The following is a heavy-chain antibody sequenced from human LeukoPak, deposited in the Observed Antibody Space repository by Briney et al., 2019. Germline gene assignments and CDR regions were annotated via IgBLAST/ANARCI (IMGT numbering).Heavy chain of an antibody. CDR2: IRYDGSNK. CDR1: GFTFSSYG. Sequence: GGSLRLSCAASGFTFSSYGMHWVRQAPGKGLEWVAFIRYDGSNKYYADSVKGRFTISRDNSKNTLYLQMNSLRAEDTAVYYCAKDQPMNYYFDYWGQGTLVTVSS. V-gene: IGHV3-30*02. J-gene: IGHJ4*02. CDR3: AKDQPMNYYFDY. D-gene: IGHD1-14*01.